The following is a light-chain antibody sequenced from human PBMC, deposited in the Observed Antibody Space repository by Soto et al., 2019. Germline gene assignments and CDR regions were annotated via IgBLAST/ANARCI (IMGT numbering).Light chain of an antibody. V-gene: IGKV2-30*01. CDR3: MQGTHWPPT. CDR2: KVS. J-gene: IGKJ3*01. CDR1: QSLVYSDGNTL. Sequence: DVVLTQSPLSLPVTLGQSASISCRSAQSLVYSDGNTLLNWFHQRPGQSPRRLIYKVSVRDSGVPHRFSGSVSGTDFTLKINEVEAGDVGVYYCMQGTHWPPTFGPGTKVDI.